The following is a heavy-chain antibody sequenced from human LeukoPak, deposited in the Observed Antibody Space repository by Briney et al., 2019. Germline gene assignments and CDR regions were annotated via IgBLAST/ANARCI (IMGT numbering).Heavy chain of an antibody. CDR3: ARDGPRSVSSSSYFDY. D-gene: IGHD6-13*01. CDR2: ISSSGSTK. Sequence: GGSLRLSCAASGFTFSSYEMNWVRLAPGKGLEWVSYISSSGSTKYYADSVKGRFTISRDNAKNSLYLQMNSLRAEDTALYYCARDGPRSVSSSSYFDYWGQGTLVTVSS. J-gene: IGHJ4*02. V-gene: IGHV3-48*03. CDR1: GFTFSSYE.